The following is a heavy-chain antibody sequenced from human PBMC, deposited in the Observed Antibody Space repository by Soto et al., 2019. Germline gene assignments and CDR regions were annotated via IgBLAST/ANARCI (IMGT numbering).Heavy chain of an antibody. V-gene: IGHV1-24*01. J-gene: IGHJ4*02. CDR1: GYTLTELS. CDR3: ATAFPTERGGPGPGNYLDY. CDR2: FDPEDGET. Sequence: GASVKVSCKVSGYTLTELSMHWVRQAPGKGLEWMGGFDPEDGETIYAQKFQGRVTMTEDTSTNTAYMELSSLRSEDPAVYYCATAFPTERGGPGPGNYLDYGGQGTRVTVSS. D-gene: IGHD3-10*01.